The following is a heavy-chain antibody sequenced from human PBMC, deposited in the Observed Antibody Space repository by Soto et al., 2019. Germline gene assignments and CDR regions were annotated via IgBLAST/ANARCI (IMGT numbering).Heavy chain of an antibody. CDR1: GGSISRDH. D-gene: IGHD2-21*02. CDR2: IYTSGRT. J-gene: IGHJ6*02. V-gene: IGHV4-4*07. Sequence: PSSTLCLYDSYPGGSISRDHRSWIMQRDGKGLQWIGRIYTSGRTNYNPSLKSRVTMSVDTSKNQFSLKLSFVSAADTAVYYCARVGVVVTAICYYYFVRDVWGRGTTVTGS. CDR3: ARVGVVVTAICYYYFVRDV.